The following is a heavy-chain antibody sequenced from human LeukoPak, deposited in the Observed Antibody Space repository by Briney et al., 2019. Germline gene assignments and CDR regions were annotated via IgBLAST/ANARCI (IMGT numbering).Heavy chain of an antibody. CDR3: ARGLYYYDYGSGYYYYYGMDV. CDR2: IYTSGST. CDR1: GGSISSYY. J-gene: IGHJ6*02. D-gene: IGHD3-22*01. V-gene: IGHV4-4*07. Sequence: PSETLSLTCTVSGGSISSYYWSWIRQPAGKGLEWIGRIYTSGSTNYNPSLKSRVTMSVDTSKNQFSLKLSSVTAADTAVYYCARGLYYYDYGSGYYYYYGMDVWGQGTTVTVSS.